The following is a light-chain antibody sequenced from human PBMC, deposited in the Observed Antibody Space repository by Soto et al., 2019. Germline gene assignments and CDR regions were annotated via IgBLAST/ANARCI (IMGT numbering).Light chain of an antibody. CDR1: SSNIGTSS. J-gene: IGLJ1*01. CDR2: TTN. Sequence: QSALTQPHSASGTPGQRVTISCSGSSSNIGTSSVHWFQQLPGTASKLLISTTNQRPSGVPERFSGSKSGTSASLAISGLQSEDEADYYCAAWDDSLNGHVFGTGTKVTVL. V-gene: IGLV1-44*01. CDR3: AAWDDSLNGHV.